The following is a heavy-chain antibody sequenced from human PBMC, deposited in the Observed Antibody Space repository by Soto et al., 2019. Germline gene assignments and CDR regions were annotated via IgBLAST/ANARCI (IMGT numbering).Heavy chain of an antibody. Sequence: QVQLQESGPRLVKPSETLSLTCTVSGGSISSYYWSWIRQPPGKGLEWIGYIYYSGGTNYNPSLKSRVTISVDTSKSQFSLKLSSVTAADTAVYYCARHHSGSYYYGMDVWGQGTTVTVSS. CDR1: GGSISSYY. CDR3: ARHHSGSYYYGMDV. D-gene: IGHD1-26*01. J-gene: IGHJ6*02. V-gene: IGHV4-59*08. CDR2: IYYSGGT.